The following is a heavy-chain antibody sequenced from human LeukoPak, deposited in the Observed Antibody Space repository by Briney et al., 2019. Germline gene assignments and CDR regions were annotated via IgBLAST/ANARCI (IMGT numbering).Heavy chain of an antibody. D-gene: IGHD6-13*01. V-gene: IGHV3-30*02. J-gene: IGHJ4*02. CDR2: IRYDGSNK. CDR1: GFTFSSYG. CDR3: AKDRLSYSSSWNSDY. Sequence: PGGSLRLSCAASGFTFSSYGMHWVRQAPGKGLEWVAFIRYDGSNKYYADSVKGRFTISRDNSKNTLYLQMNSLRAEDTAVYYCAKDRLSYSSSWNSDYWGQGTLVTVSS.